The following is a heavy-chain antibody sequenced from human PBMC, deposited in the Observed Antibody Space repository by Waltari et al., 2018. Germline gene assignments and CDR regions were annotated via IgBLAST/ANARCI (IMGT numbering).Heavy chain of an antibody. CDR3: ARHSSGYYFDL. J-gene: IGHJ4*01. CDR1: GFPFHKFE. Sequence: EVQLVESGGGSVQPGGFLRLSCGASGFPFHKFEMTWGRQAPGKGLEWVSYISSSGSMTYYADSVKGRFTISRDNAKNSLYLQMNTVRAEDTAVYYCARHSSGYYFDLWGPGTLVTVSS. D-gene: IGHD5-18*01. CDR2: ISSSGSMT. V-gene: IGHV3-48*03.